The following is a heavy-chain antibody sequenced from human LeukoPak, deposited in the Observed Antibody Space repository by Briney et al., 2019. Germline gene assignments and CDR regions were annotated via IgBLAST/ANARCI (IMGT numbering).Heavy chain of an antibody. D-gene: IGHD6-19*01. CDR1: GFTVSSNY. J-gene: IGHJ3*02. Sequence: PGGSLRLSCAASGFTVSSNYMSWVRQAPGKELEWVSVIYSGGSTYYADSVKGRFTISRDNSKNTLYLQMNSLRAEDTAVYYCARDYPSDSSGWSGDAFDIWGQGTMVTVSS. V-gene: IGHV3-53*01. CDR3: ARDYPSDSSGWSGDAFDI. CDR2: IYSGGST.